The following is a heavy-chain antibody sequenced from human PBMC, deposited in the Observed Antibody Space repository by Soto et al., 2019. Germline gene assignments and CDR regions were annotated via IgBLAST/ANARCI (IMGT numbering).Heavy chain of an antibody. V-gene: IGHV4-31*03. CDR2: IYYSGST. Sequence: SETLSLTCPVSGGSISSGGYYWSWIRQHPGKGLEWIGYIYYSGSTYYNPSLKSRVTISVDTSKNQFSLKLSSVTAADTAVYYCARDRKWIQLWLTYGMDVWGQGTTVTGSS. J-gene: IGHJ6*02. CDR1: GGSISSGGYY. D-gene: IGHD5-18*01. CDR3: ARDRKWIQLWLTYGMDV.